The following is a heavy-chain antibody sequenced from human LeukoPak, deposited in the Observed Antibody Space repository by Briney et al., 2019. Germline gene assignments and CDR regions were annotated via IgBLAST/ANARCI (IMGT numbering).Heavy chain of an antibody. CDR1: GFTFSSYA. D-gene: IGHD6-13*01. J-gene: IGHJ4*02. Sequence: GGSLRLSCAASGFTFSSYAMSWVRQAPGKGLEWVSAISGSGGSTYYADSVKGRFTISRDNAKNSLYLQMNSLRAEDTALYYCAKDRGYTPYYFDYWGQGTLVTVSS. CDR3: AKDRGYTPYYFDY. CDR2: ISGSGGST. V-gene: IGHV3-23*01.